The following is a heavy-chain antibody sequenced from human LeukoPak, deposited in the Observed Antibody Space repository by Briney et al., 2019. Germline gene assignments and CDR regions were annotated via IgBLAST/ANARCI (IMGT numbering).Heavy chain of an antibody. V-gene: IGHV4-39*01. J-gene: IGHJ4*02. CDR2: IYYSGST. CDR1: GGSISSSSYY. CDR3: ARHSLNIAAAGKGFDY. Sequence: SETLSLTCTVSGGSISSSSYYWGWIRQPPGKGLEWIGSIYYSGSTYYNPSLKSRVTISVDTSKNQISLKLSSVTAADTAVYYCARHSLNIAAAGKGFDYWGQGILVTVSS. D-gene: IGHD6-13*01.